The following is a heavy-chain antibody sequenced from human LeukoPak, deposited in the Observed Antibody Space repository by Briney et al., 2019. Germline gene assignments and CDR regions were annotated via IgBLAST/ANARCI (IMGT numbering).Heavy chain of an antibody. Sequence: GGPLRLSCAASGFTFISYTINWVRQAPGKGLEWVSSISSSGSYIYYADSVMGRFTISRDNAKNSLYLQMNSLTAEDTAVYYCARAEYTYGPRGFDFWGQGTLVTVS. J-gene: IGHJ4*02. CDR2: ISSSGSYI. CDR1: GFTFISYT. D-gene: IGHD5-18*01. V-gene: IGHV3-21*01. CDR3: ARAEYTYGPRGFDF.